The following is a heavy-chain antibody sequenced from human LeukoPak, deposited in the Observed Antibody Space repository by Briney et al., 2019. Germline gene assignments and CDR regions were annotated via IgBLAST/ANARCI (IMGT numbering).Heavy chain of an antibody. CDR2: IYYSGST. D-gene: IGHD3-3*01. CDR1: GGSISSYY. J-gene: IGHJ3*02. Sequence: SSETLSLTCTVSGGSISSYYWSWIRQPPGRGLEWIGYIYYSGSTNYNPSLKSRVTISVDTSKNQFSLKLSSVTAADTAVYYCARHSWSGDDAFDIWGQGTMVTVSS. CDR3: ARHSWSGDDAFDI. V-gene: IGHV4-59*08.